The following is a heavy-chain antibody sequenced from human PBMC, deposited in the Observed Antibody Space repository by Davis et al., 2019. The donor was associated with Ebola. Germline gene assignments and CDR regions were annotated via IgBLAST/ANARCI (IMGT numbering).Heavy chain of an antibody. V-gene: IGHV3-21*01. Sequence: GESLKISCAASGFTFSSYSMNWVRQAPGKGLEWVSSISSSSSYIYYADSVKGRFTISRDNAKNSLYLQMNSLRAEDTAVYYCARNTAMALLYYYYGMDVWGQGTTVTVSS. CDR3: ARNTAMALLYYYYGMDV. CDR2: ISSSSSYI. CDR1: GFTFSSYS. J-gene: IGHJ6*02. D-gene: IGHD5-18*01.